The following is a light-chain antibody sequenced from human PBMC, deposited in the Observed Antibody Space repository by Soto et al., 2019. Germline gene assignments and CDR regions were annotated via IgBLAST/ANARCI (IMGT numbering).Light chain of an antibody. J-gene: IGKJ4*01. CDR2: AAS. CDR3: QQSYSTPLT. V-gene: IGKV1-39*01. Sequence: EIQMSQSPSSLSASVGDRVTITCRASQSISSYLNWYQQKPGKAPKFLIYAASSLQSGVPSRFSGSGSGTDFTLTISSLQPEDFATYYCQQSYSTPLTFGGGTKVDIK. CDR1: QSISSY.